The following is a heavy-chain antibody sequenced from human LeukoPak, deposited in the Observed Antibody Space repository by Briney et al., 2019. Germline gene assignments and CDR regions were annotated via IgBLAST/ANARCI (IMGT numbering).Heavy chain of an antibody. CDR1: GGSISSGGYY. D-gene: IGHD4-17*01. Sequence: SQTLSLTCTVSGGSISSGGYYWSWIRQHPGKGLEWIGYIYYSGSTYYNPSLKSRVTISVDTSKNQFSLKLSSVTAADTAVYYCARRYGDFDAFDIRGQGTMVTVSS. CDR2: IYYSGST. V-gene: IGHV4-31*03. CDR3: ARRYGDFDAFDI. J-gene: IGHJ3*02.